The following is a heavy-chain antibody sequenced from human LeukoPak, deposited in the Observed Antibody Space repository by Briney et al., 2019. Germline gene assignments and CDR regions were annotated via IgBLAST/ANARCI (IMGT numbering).Heavy chain of an antibody. J-gene: IGHJ5*02. D-gene: IGHD3-22*01. CDR1: GGSFSGYY. V-gene: IGHV4-34*01. CDR2: INHSGST. CDR3: ARSLRITMIVVVRTNWFDP. Sequence: SGTLSLTCAVYGGSFSGYYWSWIRQPPGKGLEWIGEINHSGSTNYNPSLKSRVTISVDTSKNQFSLKLSSVTAADTAVYYCARSLRITMIVVVRTNWFDPWGQGTLVTVSS.